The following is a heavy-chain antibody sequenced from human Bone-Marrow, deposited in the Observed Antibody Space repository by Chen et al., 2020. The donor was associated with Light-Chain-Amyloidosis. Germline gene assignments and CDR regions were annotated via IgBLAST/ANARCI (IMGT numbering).Heavy chain of an antibody. J-gene: IGHJ5*02. CDR2: IWYDGSAQ. V-gene: IGHV3-33*06. CDR1: GFTFRHYG. D-gene: IGHD3-22*01. Sequence: QVQLMESGGDVVQPGRSLRLSCEVSGFTFRHYGMHWVRQAPGKGLEWVAVIWYDGSAQFYADSVKGRFTISRDNSKNTLYLQMNSLRAEDTAVYYCAKDFSSPYDSSGYPPTANWFDPWGQGTLVTVSS. CDR3: AKDFSSPYDSSGYPPTANWFDP.